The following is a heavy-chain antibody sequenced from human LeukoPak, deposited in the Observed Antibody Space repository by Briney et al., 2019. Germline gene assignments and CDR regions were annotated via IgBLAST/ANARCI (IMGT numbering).Heavy chain of an antibody. CDR3: ARVGYSYGIYYFDY. J-gene: IGHJ4*02. V-gene: IGHV4-39*01. Sequence: SETLSLTCTVSGGTISSSSYYWGWIRQPPGKGLEWIGSIYYSGSTYYNPSLKSRVTISVDTSKNQFSLKLSSVTAADTAVYYCARVGYSYGIYYFDYWGQGTLVTVSS. CDR1: GGTISSSSYY. CDR2: IYYSGST. D-gene: IGHD5-18*01.